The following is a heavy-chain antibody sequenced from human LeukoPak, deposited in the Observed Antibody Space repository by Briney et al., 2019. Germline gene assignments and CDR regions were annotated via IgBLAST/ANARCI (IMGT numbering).Heavy chain of an antibody. V-gene: IGHV3-30-3*01. CDR2: ISYDGSNK. Sequence: GGSLRLSWAASGFTFSSYAMHWVRQAPAKGLEWVAVISYDGSNKYYADSVKGRFTISRDNSKNTLYLQMNSLRAEDTAVYYCARDPEEIAVAGYSNYFDYWGQGTLVTVSS. D-gene: IGHD6-19*01. CDR1: GFTFSSYA. CDR3: ARDPEEIAVAGYSNYFDY. J-gene: IGHJ4*02.